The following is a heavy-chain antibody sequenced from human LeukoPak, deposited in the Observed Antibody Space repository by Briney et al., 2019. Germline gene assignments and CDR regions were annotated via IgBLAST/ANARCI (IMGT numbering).Heavy chain of an antibody. Sequence: PGGSLRLSCAASGFTFSSYAMHWVRQAPGKGLEWVAVISYDGSNKYYADSVKGRFTISRDNSKNTLYLQMNSLRAEDTAVYYCARLVTPDYWGQGTLVTVSS. D-gene: IGHD4-23*01. CDR2: ISYDGSNK. V-gene: IGHV3-30-3*01. CDR3: ARLVTPDY. J-gene: IGHJ4*02. CDR1: GFTFSSYA.